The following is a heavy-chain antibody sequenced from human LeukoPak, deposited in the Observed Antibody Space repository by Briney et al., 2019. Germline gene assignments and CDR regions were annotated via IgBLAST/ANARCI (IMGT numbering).Heavy chain of an antibody. CDR2: MYYSGST. D-gene: IGHD1-1*01. J-gene: IGHJ6*02. V-gene: IGHV4-59*11. Sequence: PSETLSLTCTVSGGSISSQYWSWIRQPPGKGLEWIGYMYYSGSTNYNPSLKSRVTISVDTSKNRFSLRLSSVTAADMAVYYCTRAVNVEYTGMDVWAKGPRSPSP. CDR1: GGSISSQY. CDR3: TRAVNVEYTGMDV.